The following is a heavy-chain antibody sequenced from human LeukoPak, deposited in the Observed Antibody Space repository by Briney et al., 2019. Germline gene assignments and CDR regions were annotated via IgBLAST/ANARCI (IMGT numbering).Heavy chain of an antibody. V-gene: IGHV4-59*11. D-gene: IGHD6-13*01. CDR2: IYYSGNT. CDR1: GGSISRHY. J-gene: IGHJ6*03. Sequence: NPSETLSLTCTVSGGSISRHYWSWIRQPPGKGLEWIGYIYYSGNTNYNPPLKSRVSMSVDTSKNQFSLNLSSLTAADTAVYYCATESAAAGEYYYYMDVWGKGTTVTVSS. CDR3: ATESAAAGEYYYYMDV.